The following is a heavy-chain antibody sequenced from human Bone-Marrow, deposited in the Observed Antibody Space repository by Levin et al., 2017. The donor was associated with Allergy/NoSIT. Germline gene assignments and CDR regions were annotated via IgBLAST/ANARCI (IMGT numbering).Heavy chain of an antibody. Sequence: GASVKVSCKASGYTFSNYGITWARQAPGEGLQWMGWISGYNDNAKYAENFQDRLTLTTDTSTSTAYMELRSLRSDDTAFYYCARDGNEAADYWGQGTLVTVSS. D-gene: IGHD1-1*01. V-gene: IGHV1-18*01. CDR2: ISGYNDNA. CDR3: ARDGNEAADY. CDR1: GYTFSNYG. J-gene: IGHJ4*02.